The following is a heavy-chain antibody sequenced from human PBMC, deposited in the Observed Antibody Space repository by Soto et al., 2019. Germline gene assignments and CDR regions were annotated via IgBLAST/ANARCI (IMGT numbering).Heavy chain of an antibody. CDR3: AHKGGRGAGMDV. J-gene: IGHJ6*02. CDR1: GFSLSSSGVG. D-gene: IGHD2-15*01. CDR2: IYWDNDE. Sequence: QITLKESGPTLVKPTQTLTLTCTFSGFSLSSSGVGVGWIRQPPGKALEWLALIYWDNDERYSPFLKSRVTIYKAXSKNEVVFTMTNIDPVDTGTYYCAHKGGRGAGMDVWGQGTTVTVSS. V-gene: IGHV2-5*02.